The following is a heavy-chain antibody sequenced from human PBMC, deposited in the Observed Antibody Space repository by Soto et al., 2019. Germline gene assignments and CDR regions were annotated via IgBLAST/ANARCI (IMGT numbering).Heavy chain of an antibody. D-gene: IGHD3-10*01. V-gene: IGHV1-69*02. J-gene: IGHJ6*02. CDR3: ARVAITMVRGVITSYYYGMDV. CDR2: IIPILGIA. Sequence: QVQLVQSGAEVKKPGSSVKVSCKASGGTFSSYTISWVRQAPGQGLEWMGRIIPILGIANYAQKFQGRVTITADKSTSTAYMELSSLRPEDTAVYYCARVAITMVRGVITSYYYGMDVWGQGTTVTVSS. CDR1: GGTFSSYT.